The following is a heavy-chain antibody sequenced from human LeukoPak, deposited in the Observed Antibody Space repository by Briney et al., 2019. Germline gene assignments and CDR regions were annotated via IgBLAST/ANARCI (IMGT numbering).Heavy chain of an antibody. D-gene: IGHD3-10*01. Sequence: SETLSLTCTVSGYSISSGYYWGWIRQAPGKGLEWIGSIYNSGSTYYNPSLKSRVTISVDMSKNQFSLKMSSVTAADTAVYYCARAGRVRGPYNWFDPWGQGTLVTVSS. J-gene: IGHJ5*02. V-gene: IGHV4-38-2*02. CDR2: IYNSGST. CDR3: ARAGRVRGPYNWFDP. CDR1: GYSISSGYY.